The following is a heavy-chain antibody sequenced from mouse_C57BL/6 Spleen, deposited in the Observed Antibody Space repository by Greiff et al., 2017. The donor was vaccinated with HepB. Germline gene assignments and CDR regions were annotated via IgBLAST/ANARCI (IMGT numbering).Heavy chain of an antibody. CDR2: IDPSDSYT. D-gene: IGHD2-1*01. Sequence: VQLQQSGAELVRPGTSVKLSCKASGYTFTGYWMHWVKQRPGQGLEWIGVIDPSDSYTNYNQKFKGKATLTVDTSSSTAYMQLSSLTSEDSAVYYCARDYYGFAYWGQGTLVTVSA. CDR3: ARDYYGFAY. J-gene: IGHJ3*01. CDR1: GYTFTGYW. V-gene: IGHV1-59*01.